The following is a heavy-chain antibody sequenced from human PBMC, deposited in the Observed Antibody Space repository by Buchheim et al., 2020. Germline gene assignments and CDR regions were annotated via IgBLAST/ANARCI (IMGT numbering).Heavy chain of an antibody. CDR2: IWYDGSNR. CDR1: GFTFSSHA. J-gene: IGHJ3*02. Sequence: QVQLVESGGGVVQPGRSLRLSCAASGFTFSSHAMHWVRQAPGKGLEWVAFIWYDGSNRHYADSVKGRFTVSRDNSKNTLFLEMNSLRVEDTAVYYCTNDPPYSGFAFARWGQGT. CDR3: TNDPPYSGFAFAR. V-gene: IGHV3-33*06. D-gene: IGHD1-26*01.